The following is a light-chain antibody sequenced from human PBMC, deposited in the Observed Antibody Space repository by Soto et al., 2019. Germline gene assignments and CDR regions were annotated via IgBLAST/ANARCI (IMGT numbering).Light chain of an antibody. Sequence: QPELKKPPSEIGTPGQRASTSCTGRRSKIGAGYDVHWYQQLPGTAPNLLIYGNNNRPSGVPDRFSGSKSGTSASLAVTGLQAEDVAVYCCQSYGAVLSVPYGCGSGTRVTVL. CDR1: RSKIGAGYD. CDR2: GNN. CDR3: QSYGAVLSVPYG. V-gene: IGLV1-40*01. J-gene: IGLJ1*01.